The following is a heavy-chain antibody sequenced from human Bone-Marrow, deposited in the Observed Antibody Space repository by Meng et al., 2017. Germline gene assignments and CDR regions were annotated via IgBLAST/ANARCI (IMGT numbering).Heavy chain of an antibody. CDR3: AKDKVIAAAGTPYGMDV. Sequence: GESLKISCAASGFNFSSYAMSWVRQAPGKGLEWVSAISGSGGSTYYADSVKGRFTISRDNSKNTLYLQMNSLRAEDTAVYYCAKDKVIAAAGTPYGMDVWGQGTTVTVSS. J-gene: IGHJ6*02. D-gene: IGHD6-13*01. V-gene: IGHV3-23*01. CDR1: GFNFSSYA. CDR2: ISGSGGST.